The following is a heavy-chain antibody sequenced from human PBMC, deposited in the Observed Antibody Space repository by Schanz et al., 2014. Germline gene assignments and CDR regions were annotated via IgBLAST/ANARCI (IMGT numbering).Heavy chain of an antibody. J-gene: IGHJ4*02. V-gene: IGHV3-33*03. CDR1: GFTFSRFG. CDR2: IKQDGSEK. D-gene: IGHD2-8*02. CDR3: AKDTGYCHGGACYCFEY. Sequence: QVQLVESGGGVVRPGRSLRLSCATSGFTFSRFGMHWVRQAPGKGPEWVANIKQDGSEKYYVDSVKGRFTISRDNSKNTLYLQMDSLRPEDTAVYFCAKDTGYCHGGACYCFEYWGLGILVTVSS.